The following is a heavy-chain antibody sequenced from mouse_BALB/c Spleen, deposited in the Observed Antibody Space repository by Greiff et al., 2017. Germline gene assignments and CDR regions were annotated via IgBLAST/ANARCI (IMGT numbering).Heavy chain of an antibody. CDR2: IYPGSGNT. J-gene: IGHJ2*01. Sequence: QVQLQQSGAELARPGASVKLSCKASGYTFTDYYINWVKQRTGQGLEWIGEIYPGSGNTYYNEKFKGKATLTADKSSSTAYMQLSSLTSEDSAVYFCARYDGYYLDYWGQGTTLTVSS. V-gene: IGHV1-77*01. CDR1: GYTFTDYY. CDR3: ARYDGYYLDY. D-gene: IGHD2-3*01.